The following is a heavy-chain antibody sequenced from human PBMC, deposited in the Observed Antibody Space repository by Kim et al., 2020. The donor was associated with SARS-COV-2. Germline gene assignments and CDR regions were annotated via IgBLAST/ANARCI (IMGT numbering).Heavy chain of an antibody. V-gene: IGHV1-2*06. D-gene: IGHD3-10*01. J-gene: IGHJ6*02. CDR1: GYTFTDYY. CDR2: INPYSGET. CDR3: ARGWRDGDYFYYGLDV. Sequence: ASVKVSCSASGYTFTDYYIHWVRQAPGQGLEWMGRINPYSGETHYPQKFQGRVTLSKDTSINTAYMLLVSLTSDDTAVYCCARGWRDGDYFYYGLDVWGQ.